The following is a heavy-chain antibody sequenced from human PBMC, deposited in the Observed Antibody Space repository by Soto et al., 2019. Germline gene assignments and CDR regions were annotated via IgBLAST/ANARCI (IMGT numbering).Heavy chain of an antibody. D-gene: IGHD3-9*01. V-gene: IGHV1-2*04. CDR2: INPNSGGT. Sequence: GASVKVSCKASGYTFTGYYMHWVRQAPGQGLEWMGWINPNSGGTNYAQKFQGWVTITRDTSISTAYMELSRLRSDDTAVYYCARDLKQVLRYFDWSPYYGMDVWGQGTTVTVSS. CDR1: GYTFTGYY. J-gene: IGHJ6*02. CDR3: ARDLKQVLRYFDWSPYYGMDV.